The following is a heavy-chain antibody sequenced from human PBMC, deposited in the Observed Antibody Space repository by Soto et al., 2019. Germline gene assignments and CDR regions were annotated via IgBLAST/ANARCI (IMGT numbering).Heavy chain of an antibody. CDR3: AARTSSCYDY. Sequence: SETLSLTCTVSGGSISSNTYYWGWIRQPPGKGLEWIVSIYYSGNTYYNPSLKSRVTISVDTSKNQFSLKLTSVTAADTAVYYCAARTSSCYDYWGQGTLVTVSS. CDR1: GGSISSNTYY. D-gene: IGHD6-13*01. J-gene: IGHJ4*02. V-gene: IGHV4-39*01. CDR2: IYYSGNT.